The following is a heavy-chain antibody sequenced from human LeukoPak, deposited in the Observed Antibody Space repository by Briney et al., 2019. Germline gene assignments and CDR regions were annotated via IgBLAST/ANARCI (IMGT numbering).Heavy chain of an antibody. D-gene: IGHD3-10*01. CDR2: IYPGDSDT. J-gene: IGHJ4*02. CDR1: GYSFTTYW. CDR3: ARRMVRGVMDYFDY. Sequence: GESLKISCKGSGYSFTTYWIGWVRQMPGKGLEWMGIIYPGDSDTRYSPSFQGQVTISADKSINTAYLQWSNLKASDTAMYYCARRMVRGVMDYFDYWGQGTLVTVSS. V-gene: IGHV5-51*01.